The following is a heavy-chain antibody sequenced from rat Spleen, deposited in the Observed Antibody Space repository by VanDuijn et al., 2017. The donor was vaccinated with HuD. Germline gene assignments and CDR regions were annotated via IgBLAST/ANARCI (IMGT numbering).Heavy chain of an antibody. CDR3: ATAKIATSTGGFDF. J-gene: IGHJ1*01. Sequence: EVQLVESGGGLVQPGRSLKLSCVASGFTFSSYWMYWIRQAPTKGLEWVAYISTGGGSTYYRDSVKGRFTISRDNAKSTLYLQMDSLRSEDTATYFCATAKIATSTGGFDFWGPGTMVTVSS. V-gene: IGHV5-19*01. D-gene: IGHD1-2*01. CDR1: GFTFSSYW. CDR2: ISTGGGST.